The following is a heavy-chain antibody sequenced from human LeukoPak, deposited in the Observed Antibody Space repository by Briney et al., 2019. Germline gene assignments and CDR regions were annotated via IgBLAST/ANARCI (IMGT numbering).Heavy chain of an antibody. Sequence: PSETLSLTCTVSGGSISSYYWSWIRQPPGKGLEWIGYIYYSGSTNYNPSLKSRVTISVDTSKNQFSLKLSSVTAADTAVYYCAGLDRDILTGYSWYYFDYWGQGTLVTVSS. CDR1: GGSISSYY. CDR3: AGLDRDILTGYSWYYFDY. V-gene: IGHV4-59*08. D-gene: IGHD3-9*01. J-gene: IGHJ4*02. CDR2: IYYSGST.